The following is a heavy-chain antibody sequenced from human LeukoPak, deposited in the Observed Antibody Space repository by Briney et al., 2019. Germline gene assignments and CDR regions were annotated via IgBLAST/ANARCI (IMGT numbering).Heavy chain of an antibody. CDR1: GYSISSGYY. D-gene: IGHD3-10*01. Sequence: SETLSLTCTVSGYSISSGYYWGWIRQPPGKGLEWIGSIYHSGSTYYNPSLKSRVTISVDTSKNQFSLKLSSVTAADTAVYYCARRTGSGSWDWFDPWGQGTPVTVSS. CDR3: ARRTGSGSWDWFDP. CDR2: IYHSGST. J-gene: IGHJ5*02. V-gene: IGHV4-38-2*02.